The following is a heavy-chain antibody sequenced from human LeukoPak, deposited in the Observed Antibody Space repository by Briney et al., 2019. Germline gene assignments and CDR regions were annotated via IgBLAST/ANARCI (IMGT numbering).Heavy chain of an antibody. V-gene: IGHV3-7*01. CDR1: GFTFSNYW. CDR2: MNRNGSEK. Sequence: GSLRLSCAASGFTFSNYWMNWVRQAPGKGLEWVANMNRNGSEKYYVDSVKGRFTISRDNAKNSLYLQMNSLRAEDTAVYYCARDYGDYWGQGTLVTVSP. D-gene: IGHD4-17*01. J-gene: IGHJ4*02. CDR3: ARDYGDY.